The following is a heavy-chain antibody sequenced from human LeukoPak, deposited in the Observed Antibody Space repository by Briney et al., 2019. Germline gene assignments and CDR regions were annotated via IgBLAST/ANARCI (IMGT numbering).Heavy chain of an antibody. CDR3: ARDNSDTGYSSSWYDDY. V-gene: IGHV3-7*01. CDR1: GFTFSSNW. D-gene: IGHD6-13*01. Sequence: GGSLRLSCAASGFTFSSNWMSWVRQAPGKGLEWVANIKQDGSEKYYVDSVKGRFTISRDNAKNSLYLQMNSLRAEDTAVYYCARDNSDTGYSSSWYDDYWGQGTLVTVSS. CDR2: IKQDGSEK. J-gene: IGHJ4*02.